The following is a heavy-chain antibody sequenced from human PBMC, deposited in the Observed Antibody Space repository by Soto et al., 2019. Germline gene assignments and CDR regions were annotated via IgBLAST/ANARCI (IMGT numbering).Heavy chain of an antibody. CDR3: ARGAQAPDCSSTSCRRIDAFDI. V-gene: IGHV4-34*01. Sequence: SETLSLTCAVYGGSFSGYYWSWIRQPPGKGLEWIGEINHSGSTNYNPSLKSRVTISVDTSKNQFSLKLSSVTAADTAVYYCARGAQAPDCSSTSCRRIDAFDIWGQGTMVTVSS. CDR1: GGSFSGYY. J-gene: IGHJ3*02. CDR2: INHSGST. D-gene: IGHD2-2*01.